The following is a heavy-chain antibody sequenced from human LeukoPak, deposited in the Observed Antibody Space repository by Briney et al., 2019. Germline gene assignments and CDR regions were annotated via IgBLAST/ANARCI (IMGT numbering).Heavy chain of an antibody. CDR3: AKDFGASGSYYAFDY. J-gene: IGHJ4*02. CDR2: ISWNSGSI. Sequence: AGGSLRLSCAASGFTFDDYAMHWVRRAPGKGLEWVSGISWNSGSIGYADSVKGRFTISRDSAKNSLYLQMNSLRAEDMALYYCAKDFGASGSYYAFDYWGQGTLVTVSS. D-gene: IGHD1-26*01. V-gene: IGHV3-9*03. CDR1: GFTFDDYA.